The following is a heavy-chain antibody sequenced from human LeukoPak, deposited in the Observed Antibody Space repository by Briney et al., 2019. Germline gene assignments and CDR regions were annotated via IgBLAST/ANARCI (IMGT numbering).Heavy chain of an antibody. J-gene: IGHJ3*02. CDR2: FDPEDGET. D-gene: IGHD3-22*01. Sequence: ASVKVSCKVSGHTLTELSMHWVRQAPGKGLEWMGGFDPEDGETIYAQKFQGRVTMTEDTSTDTAYMELSSLRSEDTAVYYCATSRRIVVVRAKAFDIWGQGTMVTVSS. CDR3: ATSRRIVVVRAKAFDI. V-gene: IGHV1-24*01. CDR1: GHTLTELS.